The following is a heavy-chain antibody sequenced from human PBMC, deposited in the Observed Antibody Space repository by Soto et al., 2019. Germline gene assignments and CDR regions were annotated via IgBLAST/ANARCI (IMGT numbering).Heavy chain of an antibody. D-gene: IGHD2-15*01. CDR2: ISTYNGDT. CDR1: GYTFRTSG. CDR3: ARAGAAPYYYYGMDV. Sequence: QVQLVQSGAEVRKPGASVKVSCKGSGYTFRTSGMSWLRQAPGQGLEWMGWISTYNGDTNDAPKFQDRVTMTSDTSSITVYMELRSLRSDDTAVYYCARAGAAPYYYYGMDVWRQGTRVTVSS. J-gene: IGHJ6*02. V-gene: IGHV1-18*01.